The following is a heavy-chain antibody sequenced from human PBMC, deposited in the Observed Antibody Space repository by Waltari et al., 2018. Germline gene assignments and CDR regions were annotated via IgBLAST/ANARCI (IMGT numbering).Heavy chain of an antibody. CDR1: GGSISSYY. CDR3: AREGLSTMAEHYFDY. Sequence: QVQLQESGPGLVKPSETLSLTCTVSGGSISSYYWSWIRQPAGKGLEWIGRIYTSGSTNYNHSLKIRGTISVDKSKNQFSLKLSSVTAADTAVYYCAREGLSTMAEHYFDYWGQGTLVTVSS. D-gene: IGHD3-10*01. J-gene: IGHJ4*02. V-gene: IGHV4-4*07. CDR2: IYTSGST.